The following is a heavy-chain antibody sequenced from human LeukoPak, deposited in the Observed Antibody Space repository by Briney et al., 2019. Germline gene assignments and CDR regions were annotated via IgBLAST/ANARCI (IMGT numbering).Heavy chain of an antibody. CDR2: INPNSGGT. J-gene: IGHJ4*02. CDR3: ASGNVDTGNDY. Sequence: ASVKVSCKASGYTFTGYYMHWVRQAPGQGLEWMGWINPNSGGTNYEQKFQGRVTMTRDTSISTAYMELSRLRSDDTAVYYCASGNVDTGNDYWGQGTLVTVSS. D-gene: IGHD5-18*01. CDR1: GYTFTGYY. V-gene: IGHV1-2*02.